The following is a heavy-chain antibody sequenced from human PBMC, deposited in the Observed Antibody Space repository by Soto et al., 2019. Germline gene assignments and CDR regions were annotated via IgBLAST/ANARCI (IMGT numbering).Heavy chain of an antibody. J-gene: IGHJ4*02. D-gene: IGHD2-15*01. CDR2: TNEDGSIT. Sequence: EVQLVESGGGLVQPGGSLRLSCEVSGFIFSSYWMHWVRQVPGKGLVWVSRTNEDGSITNYADSVRGRFTISRDNAKNSLYVEINSRRVEERAVYYGTRDMGGGGGYWGQGTLVTVSS. CDR1: GFIFSSYW. CDR3: TRDMGGGGGY. V-gene: IGHV3-74*01.